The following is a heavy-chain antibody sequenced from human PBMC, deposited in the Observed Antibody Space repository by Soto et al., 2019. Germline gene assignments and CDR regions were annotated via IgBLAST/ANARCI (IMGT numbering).Heavy chain of an antibody. CDR3: ARDSADCSSTSCFGGNYYYGMDV. CDR2: IIPIFGTA. J-gene: IGHJ6*02. CDR1: GGTFSSYA. D-gene: IGHD2-2*01. Sequence: SVKVSCKASGGTFSSYAISWVRQAPGQGLEWMGGIIPIFGTANYAQKFQGRVTITADESTSTAYMELSSLRSEDTAVYYCARDSADCSSTSCFGGNYYYGMDVWRQGTTVTVSS. V-gene: IGHV1-69*13.